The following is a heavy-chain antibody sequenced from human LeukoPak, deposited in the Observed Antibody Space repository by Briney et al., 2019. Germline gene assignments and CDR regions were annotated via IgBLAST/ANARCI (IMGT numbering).Heavy chain of an antibody. Sequence: GGSLRLSCVGSGFTFSRYWMSWVRQAPGKGLEYVALIKQGGSEIYHMDSVKGRFTISRDDAKNLLYLQMNSLRVEDTAVYYCARDREFESGSEGDYWGREPWSPSPQ. CDR1: GFTFSRYW. D-gene: IGHD3-10*01. J-gene: IGHJ4*02. CDR3: ARDREFESGSEGDY. CDR2: IKQGGSEI. V-gene: IGHV3-7*01.